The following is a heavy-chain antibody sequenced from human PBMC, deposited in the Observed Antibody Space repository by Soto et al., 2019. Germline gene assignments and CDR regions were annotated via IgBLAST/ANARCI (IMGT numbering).Heavy chain of an antibody. Sequence: EVQLLESGGGLVQPGGSLRLSCAASGFTFSSYAMSWVRQAPGKGLEWVSAISGSGGSTYYADSVKGRFTISRDNSKNTLYLQMNSLRAEDTAVYYCXKAGRLAGIPRHYWGQGTLVTVSS. CDR2: ISGSGGST. CDR1: GFTFSSYA. CDR3: XKAGRLAGIPRHY. D-gene: IGHD6-19*01. J-gene: IGHJ4*02. V-gene: IGHV3-23*01.